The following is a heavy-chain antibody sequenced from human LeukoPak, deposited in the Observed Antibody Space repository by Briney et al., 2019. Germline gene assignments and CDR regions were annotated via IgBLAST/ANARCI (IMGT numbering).Heavy chain of an antibody. CDR1: GYTFTGYY. J-gene: IGHJ4*02. V-gene: IGHV1-18*04. CDR2: ISAYNGNT. D-gene: IGHD4-17*01. CDR3: ARGYYGDYGDY. Sequence: GASVKVSCKASGYTFTGYYMHWVRQAPGQGLEWMGWISAYNGNTNYAQKLQGRVTMTTDTSTSTAYMELRSLRSDDTAVYYCARGYYGDYGDYWGQGTLVTVSS.